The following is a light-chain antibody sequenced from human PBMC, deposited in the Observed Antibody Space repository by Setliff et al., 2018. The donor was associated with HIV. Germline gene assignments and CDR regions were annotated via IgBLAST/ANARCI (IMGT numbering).Light chain of an antibody. V-gene: IGLV1-44*01. CDR3: SSYATSSTLDV. J-gene: IGLJ1*01. Sequence: SALAQPPSASGTPGQRVTISCSGSSSNIGSNSVNWYQQLPGTAPKILIYRSNVRPSRVPDRFSGSKSGNTASLTISGLQAEDEADYYCSSYATSSTLDVFGTGTKVTVL. CDR1: SSNIGSNS. CDR2: RSN.